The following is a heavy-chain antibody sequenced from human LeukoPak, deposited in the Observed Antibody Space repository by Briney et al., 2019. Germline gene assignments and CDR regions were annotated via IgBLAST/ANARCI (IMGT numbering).Heavy chain of an antibody. CDR2: INPNSGGT. Sequence: ASVKVSRKASGYTFTGYYMHWVRQAPGQGLEWMGWINPNSGGTNYAQKFQGRVTMTRDTSISTAYMELSRLRSDDTAVYYCARDPMAAQDYYYYYGMDVWGQGTTVTVSS. J-gene: IGHJ6*02. CDR1: GYTFTGYY. V-gene: IGHV1-2*02. D-gene: IGHD5-24*01. CDR3: ARDPMAAQDYYYYYGMDV.